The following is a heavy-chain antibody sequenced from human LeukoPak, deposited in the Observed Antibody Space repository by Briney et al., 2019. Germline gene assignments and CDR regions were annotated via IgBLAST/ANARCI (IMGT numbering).Heavy chain of an antibody. D-gene: IGHD6-19*01. Sequence: PGGSLRLSCAASGFTFSTYWMHWVRQVPGKGLVWVSRIHSDGSSTNYADSVRGRFTISRDNAKNTVYLQMNSLRVEDTAVYYCARDRGSGWFYLDYWGQGTLVTVSS. CDR3: ARDRGSGWFYLDY. V-gene: IGHV3-74*01. CDR2: IHSDGSST. CDR1: GFTFSTYW. J-gene: IGHJ4*02.